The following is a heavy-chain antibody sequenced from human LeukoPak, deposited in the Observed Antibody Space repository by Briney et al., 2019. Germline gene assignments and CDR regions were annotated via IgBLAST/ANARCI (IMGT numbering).Heavy chain of an antibody. V-gene: IGHV1-69*05. J-gene: IGHJ3*02. D-gene: IGHD3-22*01. CDR2: IIPIFGTA. CDR1: GGTFSSYA. CDR3: ASAVSQNYYDSPPPRAFDI. Sequence: SVKVSCKASGGTFSSYAISWVRQAPGQGLEWMGGIIPIFGTANYTQKFQGRVTITTDESTSTAYMELSSLRSEDTAVYYCASAVSQNYYDSPPPRAFDIWGQGTMVTVSS.